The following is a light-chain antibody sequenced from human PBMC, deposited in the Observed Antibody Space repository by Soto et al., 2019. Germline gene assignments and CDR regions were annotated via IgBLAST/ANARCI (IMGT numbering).Light chain of an antibody. V-gene: IGKV1-5*01. CDR2: DAS. Sequence: DIQMTQSPSTLSASVGDRVTITCRASQSISSWLSWYQQKPGKAPKLLIYDASSLQSGVPSRFSGSGSGTEFSIPISSRLPDGFAATYCQQYSSYSPWTFGQGTKLEIK. J-gene: IGKJ1*01. CDR3: QQYSSYSPWT. CDR1: QSISSW.